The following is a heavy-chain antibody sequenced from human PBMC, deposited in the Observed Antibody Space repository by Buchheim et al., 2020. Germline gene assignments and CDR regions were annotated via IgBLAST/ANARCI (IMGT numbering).Heavy chain of an antibody. CDR2: IYYSGST. Sequence: QLQLQESGPGLVKSSETLSLTCTVSGGSISSTSYYWVWIRQPPGKGLEWIGNIYYSGSTYYNPTLKSRVTISLDTSKNQFSLKLSSVTAADTAVYYCARHGTDYYGSGSYYNDYYFDYWGQGTL. CDR1: GGSISSTSYY. D-gene: IGHD3-10*01. V-gene: IGHV4-39*01. J-gene: IGHJ4*02. CDR3: ARHGTDYYGSGSYYNDYYFDY.